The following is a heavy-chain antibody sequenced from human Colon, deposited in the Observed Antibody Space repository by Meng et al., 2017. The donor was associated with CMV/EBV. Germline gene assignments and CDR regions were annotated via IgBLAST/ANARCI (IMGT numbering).Heavy chain of an antibody. CDR2: INQSGST. CDR1: GGSLSGYY. Sequence: VELQQVVPCLLKTSETLPLTCGFSGGSLSGYYWTWIRQSPGKGLEWIGEINQSGSTNYNPSLKSRVTVSVDTSKNQFSLRVTSVTAADSALYYCAREAGPFFGVIVYDSWGQGTLVTVSS. D-gene: IGHD3-3*01. V-gene: IGHV4-34*01. CDR3: AREAGPFFGVIVYDS. J-gene: IGHJ4*02.